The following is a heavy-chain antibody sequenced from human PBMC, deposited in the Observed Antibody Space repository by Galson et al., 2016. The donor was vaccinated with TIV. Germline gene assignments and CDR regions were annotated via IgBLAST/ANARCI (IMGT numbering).Heavy chain of an antibody. J-gene: IGHJ4*02. V-gene: IGHV3-23*01. D-gene: IGHD6-13*01. CDR1: GFTFETYA. CDR3: AKGGSWYDY. Sequence: SLRLSCAASGFTFETYAMTWVRQAPGKGLEWVSVISSRADRADRAYYADSVGGRFTISRDNSKNTVFLEMNSLTVEDTAVYYCAKGGSWYDYWGPGTLVTVSS. CDR2: ISSRADRADRA.